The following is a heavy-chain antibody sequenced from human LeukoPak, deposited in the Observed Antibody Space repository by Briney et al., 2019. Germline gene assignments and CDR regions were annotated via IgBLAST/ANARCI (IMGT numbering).Heavy chain of an antibody. Sequence: SQTLSLTCTVSGGSISSGSYYWSWIRQHPGKGLEWIGYIYYSGSTYYNPSLKSRVTISVDTSKNQFSLKLSSATAADTAVYYCARENLSYFDLWGRGTLVTVSS. CDR1: GGSISSGSYY. CDR2: IYYSGST. J-gene: IGHJ2*01. CDR3: ARENLSYFDL. D-gene: IGHD3-16*01. V-gene: IGHV4-31*03.